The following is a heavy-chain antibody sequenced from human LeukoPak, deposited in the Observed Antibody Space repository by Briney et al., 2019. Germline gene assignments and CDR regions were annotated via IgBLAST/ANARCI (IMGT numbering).Heavy chain of an antibody. CDR3: AGERTKQPARGVAFDT. V-gene: IGHV1-69*13. Sequence: EASVKVSCKASGGTFSSYAISWVRQAPGQGLEWMGGIIPIFGTANYAQKFQGRVTITADESTSTAYMELSSLRSEDTAVYYCAGERTKQPARGVAFDTWAKGQWSPSLQ. J-gene: IGHJ3*02. CDR2: IIPIFGTA. CDR1: GGTFSSYA. D-gene: IGHD6-13*01.